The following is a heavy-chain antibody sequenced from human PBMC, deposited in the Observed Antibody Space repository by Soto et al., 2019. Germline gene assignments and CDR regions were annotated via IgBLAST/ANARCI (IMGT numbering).Heavy chain of an antibody. D-gene: IGHD5-18*01. CDR2: VYYIGRT. CDR3: ARKQLEFSKWFDS. J-gene: IGHJ5*01. V-gene: IGHV4-39*01. CDR1: GASVSSDTHY. Sequence: SETLSLTCTVSGASVSSDTHYWAWVRQPLGKGLEWIGCVYYIGRTYYNPSLKSRVSISIDTSKNQFSVKLTSMTAADTAIYFCARKQLEFSKWFDSCGQGTLVTVSS.